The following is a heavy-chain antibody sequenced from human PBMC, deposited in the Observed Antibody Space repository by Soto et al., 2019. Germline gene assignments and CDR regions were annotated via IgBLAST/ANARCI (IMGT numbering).Heavy chain of an antibody. V-gene: IGHV1-69*13. Sequence: GASVKVSCKASGGTFSSYAISWVRQAPGQGLEWMGGIIPIFGTANYAQKFQGRVTITVDESTSTAYMELSSLRSEDTAVYYCARGFRAYYYGSGSYQKIPTYYYGMDVWGQGTTVTVSS. D-gene: IGHD3-10*01. CDR2: IIPIFGTA. J-gene: IGHJ6*02. CDR1: GGTFSSYA. CDR3: ARGFRAYYYGSGSYQKIPTYYYGMDV.